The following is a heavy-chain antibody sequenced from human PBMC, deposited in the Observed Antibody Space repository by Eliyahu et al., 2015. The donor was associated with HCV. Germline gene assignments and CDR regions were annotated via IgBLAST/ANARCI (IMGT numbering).Heavy chain of an antibody. CDR1: GFXFXSXA. Sequence: EVQLLESGGGLVQPGGSLRLSCAASGFXFXSXAMSWVRQAPGKGLEWVSAISGSGGSTXYADSVKGRFTISRDNSKNTLYLQMNSLRAEDTAVYYCAKDHYYGSGSYWDYWGQGTLVTVSS. J-gene: IGHJ4*02. V-gene: IGHV3-23*01. CDR3: AKDHYYGSGSYWDY. D-gene: IGHD3-10*01. CDR2: ISGSGGST.